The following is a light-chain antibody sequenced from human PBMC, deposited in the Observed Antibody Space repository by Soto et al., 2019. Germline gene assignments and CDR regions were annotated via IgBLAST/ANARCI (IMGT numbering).Light chain of an antibody. CDR1: SSDIGTYDY. CDR3: GPFTTPTTLVL. CDR2: EFT. Sequence: QSALTQPASVSGSLGQSITISCTGTSSDIGTYDYVSWYQHHPGKAPKLMIYEFTNRPSGVSDRFSGSTFGKPASLTTSGFQVRNGADIYCGPFTTPTTLVLFAGGPSSPS. J-gene: IGLJ2*01. V-gene: IGLV2-14*01.